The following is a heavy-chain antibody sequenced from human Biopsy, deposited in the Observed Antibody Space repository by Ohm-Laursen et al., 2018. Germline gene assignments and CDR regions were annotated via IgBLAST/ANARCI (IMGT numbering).Heavy chain of an antibody. CDR1: GFPFSGYY. V-gene: IGHV3-11*01. D-gene: IGHD4-23*01. CDR3: ARDTRWSPYHMDV. Sequence: SLRLSCSAASGFPFSGYYMRLIRQAPGKGLEWVSFISSGGTTIYYADSVKGRFTISRDNAKNSLHLQMNSLRADDTAVYYCARDTRWSPYHMDVWGQGTTVTVSS. J-gene: IGHJ6*02. CDR2: ISSGGTTI.